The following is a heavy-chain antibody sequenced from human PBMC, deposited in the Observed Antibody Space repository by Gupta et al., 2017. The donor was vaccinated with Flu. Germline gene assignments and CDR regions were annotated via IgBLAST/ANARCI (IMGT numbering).Heavy chain of an antibody. J-gene: IGHJ5*02. CDR3: ARDHNWNYRSNWFDP. Sequence: QVQLVESGGGVVQPGRSLRLSCAASGFTFSSYGMHWVRQAPGKGLEWVAVIWYDGSNKYYADSVKGRFTISRDNSKNTLYLQMNSLRAEDTAVYYCARDHNWNYRSNWFDPWGQGTLVTVSS. V-gene: IGHV3-33*01. CDR2: IWYDGSNK. D-gene: IGHD1-7*01. CDR1: GFTFSSYG.